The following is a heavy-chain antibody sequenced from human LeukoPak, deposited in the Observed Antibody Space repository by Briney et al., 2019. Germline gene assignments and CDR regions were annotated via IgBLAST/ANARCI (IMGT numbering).Heavy chain of an antibody. CDR2: MNPSSGNT. CDR3: ARGSSEEMATIAY. CDR1: GYTFTSYA. V-gene: IGHV1-8*01. J-gene: IGHJ4*02. Sequence: GASVKVSCKASGYTFTSYAINWVRQATGQGLEWMGWMNPSSGNTGFAQKFQGRLTMTRNTSISTAYMELSSLTSEDTAVYFCARGSSEEMATIAYWGQGTLVTVSS. D-gene: IGHD5-24*01.